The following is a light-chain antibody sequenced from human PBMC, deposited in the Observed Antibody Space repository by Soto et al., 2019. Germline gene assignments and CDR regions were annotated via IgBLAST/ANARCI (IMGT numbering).Light chain of an antibody. Sequence: QPVLTQPPSVSGSPGQSVTISCTGTSSDIGSYNRVSWYQQPPGTAPKLMIYEVHNRPSGVPDRFSGSKSGNTASLTISGLQAEDEADYYCSLHTGTSTLVGGGTKLTVL. CDR1: SSDIGSYNR. CDR2: EVH. V-gene: IGLV2-18*01. J-gene: IGLJ2*01. CDR3: SLHTGTSTL.